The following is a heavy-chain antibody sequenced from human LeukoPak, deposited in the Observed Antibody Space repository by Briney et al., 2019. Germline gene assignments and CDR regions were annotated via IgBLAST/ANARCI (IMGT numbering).Heavy chain of an antibody. Sequence: GASVKVSCKASGYTFTSYGISWVRQAPGQGLEWMGWISAYNGNTNYAQKLQGRVTMTTDTSTSTAYMELRSLRSDDTAVYYCARDLWAGYCSSTSCYGDDYWGQGTLVTVSS. CDR3: ARDLWAGYCSSTSCYGDDY. V-gene: IGHV1-18*04. J-gene: IGHJ4*02. CDR1: GYTFTSYG. CDR2: ISAYNGNT. D-gene: IGHD2-2*03.